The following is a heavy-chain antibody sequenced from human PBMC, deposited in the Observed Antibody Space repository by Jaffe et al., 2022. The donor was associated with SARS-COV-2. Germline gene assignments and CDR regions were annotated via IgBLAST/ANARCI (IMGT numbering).Heavy chain of an antibody. CDR3: ARALIRRDGYNSGPTCMDV. D-gene: IGHD5-12*01. J-gene: IGHJ6*02. Sequence: QVQLVQSGAEVKKPGASVKVSCKASGYTFTSYYMHWVRQAPGQGLEWMGIINPSGGSTSYAQKFQGRVTMTRDTSTSTVYMELSSLRSEDTAVYYCARALIRRDGYNSGPTCMDVWGQGTTVTVSS. V-gene: IGHV1-46*01. CDR1: GYTFTSYY. CDR2: INPSGGST.